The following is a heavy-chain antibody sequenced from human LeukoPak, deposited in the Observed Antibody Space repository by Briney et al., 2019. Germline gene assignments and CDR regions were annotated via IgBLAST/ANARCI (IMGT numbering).Heavy chain of an antibody. CDR3: ARGGDGYNLEEWGHDAFDI. J-gene: IGHJ3*02. D-gene: IGHD5-24*01. V-gene: IGHV1-2*02. CDR2: INPNSGGT. Sequence: ASVKVSCKASGYTFTGYCMHWVRQAPGQGLEWMGWINPNSGGTNYAQKFQGRVTMTRDTSISTAYMELSRLRSDDTAVYYCARGGDGYNLEEWGHDAFDIWGQGTMVTVSS. CDR1: GYTFTGYC.